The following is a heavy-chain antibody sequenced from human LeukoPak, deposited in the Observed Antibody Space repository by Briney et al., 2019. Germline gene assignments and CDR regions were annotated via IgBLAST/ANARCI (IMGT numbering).Heavy chain of an antibody. Sequence: PGGSLRLSCAASGFTFSMYGMYWVRQAPGKGLEGVAYIQFDANNEKYTDSVKGRFTISRDNSKNTLFLQMNRLRPEDAAVYYCAKPTSGTAPRPLDYWGRGTLVTVSS. CDR1: GFTFSMYG. D-gene: IGHD1-26*01. CDR2: IQFDANNE. CDR3: AKPTSGTAPRPLDY. V-gene: IGHV3-30*02. J-gene: IGHJ4*02.